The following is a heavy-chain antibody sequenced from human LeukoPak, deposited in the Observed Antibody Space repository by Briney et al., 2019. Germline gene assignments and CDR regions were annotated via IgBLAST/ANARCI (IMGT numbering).Heavy chain of an antibody. D-gene: IGHD6-19*01. CDR2: INHSGST. V-gene: IGHV4-34*01. CDR3: ASRASPFWGSGWANNWFDP. CDR1: GGSFSGYY. Sequence: PSETLSLTCAVYGGSFSGYYWSWIRQPPGKGLEWIGEINHSGSTNYNPSLKSRVTISVDTSKNQFSLKLSSVTAADTAVYYCASRASPFWGSGWANNWFDPWGQGTLVTVSS. J-gene: IGHJ5*02.